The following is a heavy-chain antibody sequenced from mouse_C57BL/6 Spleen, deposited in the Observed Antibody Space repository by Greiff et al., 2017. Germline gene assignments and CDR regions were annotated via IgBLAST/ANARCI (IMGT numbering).Heavy chain of an antibody. CDR2: IDPETGGT. D-gene: IGHD1-1*01. CDR3: TRRDYYGSSYDYAMDY. V-gene: IGHV1-15*01. CDR1: GYTFTDYE. J-gene: IGHJ4*01. Sequence: QVQLKESGAELVRPGASVTLSCKASGYTFTDYEMHWVKQTPVHGLEWIGAIDPETGGTAYNQKFKGKAILTADKSSSTAYMELRSLTSEDSAVYYCTRRDYYGSSYDYAMDYWGQGTSVTVSS.